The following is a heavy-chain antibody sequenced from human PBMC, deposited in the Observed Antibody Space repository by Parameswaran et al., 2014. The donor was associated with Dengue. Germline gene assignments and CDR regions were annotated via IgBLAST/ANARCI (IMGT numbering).Heavy chain of an antibody. D-gene: IGHD3-10*01. J-gene: IGHJ4*02. Sequence: VRQAPGKGLEYVSAISSNGGSTYYANSVKGRFTISRDNSKNTLYLQMGSLRAEDMAVYYCARVSFGYYADYWGQGTLVTVSS. CDR3: ARVSFGYYADY. V-gene: IGHV3-64*01. CDR2: ISSNGGST.